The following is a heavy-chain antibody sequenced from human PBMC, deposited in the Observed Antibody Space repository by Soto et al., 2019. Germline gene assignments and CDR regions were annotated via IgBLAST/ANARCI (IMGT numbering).Heavy chain of an antibody. D-gene: IGHD3-10*01. CDR2: INWNGGST. CDR3: ARDRSYGSGSYYNREGGYFDY. J-gene: IGHJ4*02. V-gene: IGHV3-20*04. Sequence: EVQLVESGGGVVRPGGSLRLSCAASGFTFDDYGMSWVRQAPGKGLEWVSGINWNGGSTGYAGSVKGRFTISRDNAKNSLYLQMNSLRAEDTALYYCARDRSYGSGSYYNREGGYFDYWGQGTLVTVSS. CDR1: GFTFDDYG.